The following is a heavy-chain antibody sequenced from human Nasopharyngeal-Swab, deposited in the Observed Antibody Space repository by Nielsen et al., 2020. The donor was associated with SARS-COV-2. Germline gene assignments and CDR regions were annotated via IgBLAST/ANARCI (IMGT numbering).Heavy chain of an antibody. D-gene: IGHD2-15*01. V-gene: IGHV3-23*01. Sequence: VRQAPGKGLEWVSSISGSGGSTYYADSMKGRFTISRDNSKSTLYLQMNSLRAEDTAVYYCAKNCSGGSCLTPWGQGTLVTVSS. J-gene: IGHJ5*02. CDR2: ISGSGGST. CDR3: AKNCSGGSCLTP.